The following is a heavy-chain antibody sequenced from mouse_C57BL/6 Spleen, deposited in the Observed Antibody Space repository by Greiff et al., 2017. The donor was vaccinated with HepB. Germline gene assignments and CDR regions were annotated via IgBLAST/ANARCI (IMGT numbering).Heavy chain of an antibody. Sequence: EVKLQQSGPELVKPGASVKISCKASGYTFTDYYMNWVKQSHGKSLEWIGDINPNNGGTSYNQKFKGKATLTVDKSSSTAYMELRSLTSEDSAVYYCARLGGYYEGFDYWGQGTTLTVSS. CDR1: GYTFTDYY. D-gene: IGHD2-3*01. CDR2: INPNNGGT. J-gene: IGHJ2*01. V-gene: IGHV1-26*01. CDR3: ARLGGYYEGFDY.